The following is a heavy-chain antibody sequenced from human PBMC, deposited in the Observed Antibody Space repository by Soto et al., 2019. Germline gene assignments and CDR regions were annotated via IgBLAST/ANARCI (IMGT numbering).Heavy chain of an antibody. Sequence: EVQLVESGGGLVQPGGSLRLSCAASGFTFNSYWMSWVRQTPGKGLEWVANIKQDGGEKHYVDPVKGRFTISRDNAKNPLQPQINSLGVGHTGVHYCARDGPPYSTTLGWSGPWGQGTLVTVSS. CDR3: ARDGPPYSTTLGWSGP. D-gene: IGHD6-13*01. CDR1: GFTFNSYW. J-gene: IGHJ5*02. CDR2: IKQDGGEK. V-gene: IGHV3-7*01.